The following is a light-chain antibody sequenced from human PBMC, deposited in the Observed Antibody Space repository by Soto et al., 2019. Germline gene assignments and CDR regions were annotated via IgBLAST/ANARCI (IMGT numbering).Light chain of an antibody. J-gene: IGKJ1*01. CDR1: QSVSSSY. Sequence: EIVLTQSPGTLSLSPGERATLSCRASQSVSSSYLAWYQQNPGQAPRLLIYGASSRATGIPDRFSGSGSGTDFTLTISRLEHEDVAVYYCQHRETFGQGTKVDIK. V-gene: IGKV3-20*01. CDR2: GAS. CDR3: QHRET.